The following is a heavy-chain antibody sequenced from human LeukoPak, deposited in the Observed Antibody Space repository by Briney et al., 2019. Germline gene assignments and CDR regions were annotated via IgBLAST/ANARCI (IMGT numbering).Heavy chain of an antibody. CDR2: ISGDAADI. CDR1: GFTFRNYG. Sequence: GGTLRLSCAASGFTFRNYGMSWVRQAPGKGLEWVSAISGDAADISYADSVKGRFTISRDNAKNSLYLQMNSLRAEDTAVYYCTRDPRRLDYWGQGTLVTVSS. CDR3: TRDPRRLDY. V-gene: IGHV3-21*04. J-gene: IGHJ4*02.